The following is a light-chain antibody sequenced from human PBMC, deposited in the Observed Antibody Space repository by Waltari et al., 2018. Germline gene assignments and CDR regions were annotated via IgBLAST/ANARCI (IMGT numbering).Light chain of an antibody. Sequence: DIQMTQSPSTLAASVGDRVTIACRASQTLDNWLAWYQQKPGEAPKLLIYKTSNLQGGVPSRFSGSGYGTEFTLTIHYLLPDDFGNYYCQQYKTYPKTFGQGTKVEIK. CDR2: KTS. CDR1: QTLDNW. J-gene: IGKJ1*01. V-gene: IGKV1-5*03. CDR3: QQYKTYPKT.